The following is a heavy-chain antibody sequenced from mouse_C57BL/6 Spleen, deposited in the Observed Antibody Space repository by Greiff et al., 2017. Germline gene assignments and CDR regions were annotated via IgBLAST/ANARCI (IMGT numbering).Heavy chain of an antibody. CDR2: IYPRSGNT. V-gene: IGHV1-81*01. D-gene: IGHD1-1*01. J-gene: IGHJ3*01. Sequence: VKLQESGAELARPGASVKLSCKASGYTFTSYGISWVKQRTGQGLEWIGEIYPRSGNTYYNEKFKGKATLTADKSSSTAYMELRSLTSEDSAVYFCVYYYGSSSFAYWGQGTLVTVSA. CDR3: VYYYGSSSFAY. CDR1: GYTFTSYG.